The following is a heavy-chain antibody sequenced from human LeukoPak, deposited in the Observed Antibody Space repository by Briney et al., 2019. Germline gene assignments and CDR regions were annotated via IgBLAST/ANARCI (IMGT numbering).Heavy chain of an antibody. CDR1: GGSISSSNW. D-gene: IGHD5-24*01. Sequence: SETLSLTCAVSGGSISSSNWWSWVRQPPGKGLEWIGEIYHSGSTNYNPSLKSRVTISVDKSKNQFSLKMSSVTAADTAVYYCARERPDGYYFDYWGQGTLVTVSS. CDR3: ARERPDGYYFDY. CDR2: IYHSGST. V-gene: IGHV4-4*02. J-gene: IGHJ4*02.